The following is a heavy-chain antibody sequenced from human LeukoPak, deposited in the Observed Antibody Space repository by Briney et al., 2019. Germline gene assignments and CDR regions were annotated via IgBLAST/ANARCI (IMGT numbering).Heavy chain of an antibody. Sequence: ASVKVSCKASGYTFTGYYMHWVRQAPGQGLEWMGWISAYNGNTNYAQKLQGRVTMTTDTSTSTVYMELRSLRSDDTAVYYCAREDYYYYYMDVWGKGTTVTVSS. V-gene: IGHV1-18*04. CDR1: GYTFTGYY. J-gene: IGHJ6*03. CDR2: ISAYNGNT. CDR3: AREDYYYYYMDV.